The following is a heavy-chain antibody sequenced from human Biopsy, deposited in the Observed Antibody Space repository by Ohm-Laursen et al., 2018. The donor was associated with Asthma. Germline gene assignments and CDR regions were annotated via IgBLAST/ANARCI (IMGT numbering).Heavy chain of an antibody. CDR2: ISYDGSTK. CDR1: GFSFSEFI. Sequence: SLRLSCTASGFSFSEFIMHWVRQAPGKGLEWVAVISYDGSTKYYADSVKGRFTISRDNAKNSLYLQMNSLRAEDTAVYYCARTFHFWSPYHAEHYQLWGQGTLVTVSS. J-gene: IGHJ1*01. V-gene: IGHV3-30*03. CDR3: ARTFHFWSPYHAEHYQL. D-gene: IGHD3-3*02.